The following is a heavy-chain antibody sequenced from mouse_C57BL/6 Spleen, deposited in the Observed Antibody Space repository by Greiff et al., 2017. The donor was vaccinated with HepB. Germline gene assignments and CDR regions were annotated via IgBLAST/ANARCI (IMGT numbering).Heavy chain of an antibody. J-gene: IGHJ1*03. Sequence: LQESGAELARPGASVKLSCKASGYTFTSYGISWVKQRTGQGLEWIGEIYPRSGNTYYNEKFKGKATLTADKSSSTAYMELRSLTSEDSAVYFWAREGDYSKSNWYFDVWGTGTTVTVSS. CDR2: IYPRSGNT. V-gene: IGHV1-81*01. CDR3: AREGDYSKSNWYFDV. CDR1: GYTFTSYG. D-gene: IGHD2-5*01.